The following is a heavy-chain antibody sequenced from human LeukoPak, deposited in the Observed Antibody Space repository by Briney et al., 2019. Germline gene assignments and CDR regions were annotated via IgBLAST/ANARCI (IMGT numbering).Heavy chain of an antibody. Sequence: SETLSLTCTVSGGSISSGGYYWSWIRQHPGKGLEWIGYIYYSGSTYYKPSLKSRVTISVDTSKNQFSLKLSSVTAADTAVYYCTAYYYDSSGYLDYWGQGTLVTVSS. J-gene: IGHJ4*02. V-gene: IGHV4-31*03. D-gene: IGHD3-22*01. CDR1: GGSISSGGYY. CDR2: IYYSGST. CDR3: TAYYYDSSGYLDY.